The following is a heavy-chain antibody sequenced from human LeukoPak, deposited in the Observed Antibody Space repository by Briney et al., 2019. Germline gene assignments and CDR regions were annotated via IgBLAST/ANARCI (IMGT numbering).Heavy chain of an antibody. D-gene: IGHD2-2*01. CDR3: KKGIGGGEKGGKYCSSTSCYDYYGMDV. V-gene: IGHV3-9*01. Sequence: SLRLSCAASGFTFDDYAMHWVRQAPGKGLEWVSGISWNSGSIGYADSVKGRFTISRDNAKNSLYLQMNSLRAEDTALYYCKKGIGGGEKGGKYCSSTSCYDYYGMDVWGQGTTVTVSS. J-gene: IGHJ6*02. CDR1: GFTFDDYA. CDR2: ISWNSGSI.